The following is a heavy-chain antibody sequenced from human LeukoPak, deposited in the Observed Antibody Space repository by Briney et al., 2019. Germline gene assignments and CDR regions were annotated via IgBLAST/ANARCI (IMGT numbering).Heavy chain of an antibody. CDR3: TTDTSSSGWYQYYFDY. D-gene: IGHD6-19*01. CDR1: GFTFSSYA. CDR2: IKSKTDGGAT. Sequence: PGRSLRLSCAASGFTFSSYAMHWVRQAPGKGLEWVGRIKSKTDGGATDYAAPVKGRFTISRDDSKNTLYLQMNSLKTEDTAVYYCTTDTSSSGWYQYYFDYWGQGTLVTVSS. V-gene: IGHV3-15*01. J-gene: IGHJ4*02.